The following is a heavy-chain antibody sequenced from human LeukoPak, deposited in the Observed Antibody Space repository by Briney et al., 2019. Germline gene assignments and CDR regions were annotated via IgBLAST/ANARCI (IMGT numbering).Heavy chain of an antibody. CDR2: MNPNSGNT. D-gene: IGHD3-10*01. CDR1: GYTFTSYD. CDR3: ARSAGYGSGSYMVDV. Sequence: GASVKVSCKASGYTFTSYDINWVRQATGQGLEWMGWMNPNSGNTGYAQKFQGRVTMTRNTSISTAYMEVSRLRSDDTAVYYCARSAGYGSGSYMVDVWGQGTTVTVSS. J-gene: IGHJ6*02. V-gene: IGHV1-8*01.